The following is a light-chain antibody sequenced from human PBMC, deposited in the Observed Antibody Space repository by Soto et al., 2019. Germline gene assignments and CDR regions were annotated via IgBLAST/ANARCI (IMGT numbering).Light chain of an antibody. CDR2: DAS. Sequence: VLTQSPDTLSLSPGERATLSCRASQSVRSERLAWYQQKPGQAPRLVIFDASFRATGFPLRFSGSGSGTDFTLTIIRLEPEDFAVYYCQQYDILPITFGLGTKVDIK. CDR3: QQYDILPIT. V-gene: IGKV3-20*01. J-gene: IGKJ3*01. CDR1: QSVRSER.